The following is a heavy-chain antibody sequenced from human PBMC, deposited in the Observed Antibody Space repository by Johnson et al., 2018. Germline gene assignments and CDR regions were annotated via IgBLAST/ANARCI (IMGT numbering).Heavy chain of an antibody. J-gene: IGHJ1*01. CDR1: GFTFSSYG. Sequence: QVRLGQSGGGVVQPGRSLRLSCAASGFTFSSYGMHWVRQAPGKGLEWVAVMSFGESNKYYADSVKGLFTISRDNSMDTLYLQMNSLIPEDTAVYFCARDFYDSSGYPRYLQHWGQGTLVTVSS. CDR2: MSFGESNK. V-gene: IGHV3-30*03. D-gene: IGHD3-22*01. CDR3: ARDFYDSSGYPRYLQH.